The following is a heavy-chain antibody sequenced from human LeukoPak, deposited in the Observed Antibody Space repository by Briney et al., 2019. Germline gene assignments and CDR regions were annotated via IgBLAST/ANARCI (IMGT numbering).Heavy chain of an antibody. CDR1: GFSFSGHW. J-gene: IGHJ6*02. Sequence: GGSLRLSCTASGFSFSGHWMHWARQLPGKGLVWVSRISPTGSTTSYADSVKGRFTISRDNSKNTLYLQMKNLRVEHTAVYYCAKGLHGGVGYGVDVWGQGTTVSVSS. CDR3: AKGLHGGVGYGVDV. V-gene: IGHV3-74*01. D-gene: IGHD3-16*01. CDR2: ISPTGSTT.